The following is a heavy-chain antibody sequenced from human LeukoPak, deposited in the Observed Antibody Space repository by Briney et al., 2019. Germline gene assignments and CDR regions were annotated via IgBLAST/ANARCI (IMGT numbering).Heavy chain of an antibody. Sequence: PGGSLRLSCAASGFTFSSYGMHWVRQAPGKGLEWVAVIWYDGSNKYYADSVKGRFTISRGNSKNTLYLQMNSLRAEDTAVYYCARERTYCSSTSCSTHYYYGMDVWGQGTTVTVSS. CDR1: GFTFSSYG. CDR3: ARERTYCSSTSCSTHYYYGMDV. CDR2: IWYDGSNK. J-gene: IGHJ6*02. D-gene: IGHD2-2*01. V-gene: IGHV3-33*01.